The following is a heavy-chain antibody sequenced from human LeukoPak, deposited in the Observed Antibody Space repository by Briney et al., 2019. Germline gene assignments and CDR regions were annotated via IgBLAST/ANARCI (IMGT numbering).Heavy chain of an antibody. CDR3: AREDQPRGTFVY. J-gene: IGHJ4*02. V-gene: IGHV3-7*05. CDR1: GFTFSNYW. CDR2: IKQDGSEK. D-gene: IGHD2-2*01. Sequence: GGSLRVSCAASGFTFSNYWMTWVRQAPGKGLEWVANIKQDGSEKYYVDSVKGRFTISRDNAKNSLYLQMNSLRAEDTALYYCAREDQPRGTFVYWGQGILVTVSS.